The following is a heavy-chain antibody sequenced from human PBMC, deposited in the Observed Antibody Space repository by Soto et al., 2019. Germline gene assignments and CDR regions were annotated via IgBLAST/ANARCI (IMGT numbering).Heavy chain of an antibody. Sequence: GGSLRLSCAASGFTFSDYPLHWVRRAPGKGLEWVSSISGIKNYIRYADSVKGRFTISRDNAKTSLYLQMNSLTAEDTAVYYCAREGVHNYTEYYFDYWGQGTLVTVSS. CDR2: ISGIKNYI. CDR3: AREGVHNYTEYYFDY. D-gene: IGHD3-10*01. V-gene: IGHV3-21*06. J-gene: IGHJ4*02. CDR1: GFTFSDYP.